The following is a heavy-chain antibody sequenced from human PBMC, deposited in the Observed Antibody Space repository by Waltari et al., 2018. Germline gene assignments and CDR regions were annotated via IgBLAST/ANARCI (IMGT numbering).Heavy chain of an antibody. CDR1: GGSISSGSYY. V-gene: IGHV4-61*09. CDR2: IYTSGST. D-gene: IGHD1-7*01. Sequence: QVQLQESGPGLVKPSQTLSLTCTVSGGSISSGSYYWSWIRQPAGKGLEWIGYIYTSGSTNYNPSRKSRVTISVDTSKNQFSLKLSSVTAADTAVYYCARSPELRARAFDIWGQGTMVTVSS. J-gene: IGHJ3*02. CDR3: ARSPELRARAFDI.